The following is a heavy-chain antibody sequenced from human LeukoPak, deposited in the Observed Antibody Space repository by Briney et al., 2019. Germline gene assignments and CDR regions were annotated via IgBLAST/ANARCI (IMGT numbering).Heavy chain of an antibody. D-gene: IGHD2-15*01. CDR3: ARAGYCSGGSCYGSDY. V-gene: IGHV3-33*01. CDR2: TWYDGSNK. Sequence: GKSLRLSCAASGFTFSSYVMHWVRQAPGKGLEWVAVTWYDGSNKYYADSVKGRFTISRDNSKNTLYLQMNSLRAEDTAVYYCARAGYCSGGSCYGSDYWGQGTLVTVSS. CDR1: GFTFSSYV. J-gene: IGHJ4*02.